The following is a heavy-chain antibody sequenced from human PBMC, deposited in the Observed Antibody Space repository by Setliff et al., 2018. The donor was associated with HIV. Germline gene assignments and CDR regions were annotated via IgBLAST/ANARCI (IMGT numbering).Heavy chain of an antibody. CDR2: INDSGHT. Sequence: SETLSLTCDVYAGSLLSGYYWSWIRQSPGKGLEWIGEINDSGHTNYNPSLKSRVSISVDTSKNQFSLKLTSVTAADTALYWCARDGLRPPWAPEYYHHFFMDVWAKGTTVTVSS. J-gene: IGHJ6*03. D-gene: IGHD3-10*01. V-gene: IGHV4-34*01. CDR1: AGSLLSGYY. CDR3: ARDGLRPPWAPEYYHHFFMDV.